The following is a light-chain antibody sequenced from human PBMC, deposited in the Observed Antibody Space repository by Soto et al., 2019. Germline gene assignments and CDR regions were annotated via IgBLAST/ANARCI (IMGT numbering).Light chain of an antibody. Sequence: QSALTQPASVSGSPGQSITISCTGSSNDVGGYNYVSWYQQHPGQAPKLIIYEVSDRPSGVSARFSGSKSGNTASLTISGLLFEDEADYFCTSYTSTGPHVFGSGTELTVL. CDR1: SNDVGGYNY. CDR2: EVS. J-gene: IGLJ1*01. V-gene: IGLV2-14*01. CDR3: TSYTSTGPHV.